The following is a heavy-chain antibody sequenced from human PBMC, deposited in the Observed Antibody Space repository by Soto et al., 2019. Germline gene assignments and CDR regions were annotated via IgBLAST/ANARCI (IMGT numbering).Heavy chain of an antibody. CDR3: ARGVLTYCGGDCYPIDY. CDR1: GGSFSGYY. D-gene: IGHD2-21*02. V-gene: IGHV4-34*01. Sequence: SETLSLTCAVYGGSFSGYYWNWIRQPPGKGLEWIGEINHSGSTNFNPSLKSRVTISVDTSKKQFSLKLSSVTAADSAVYYCARGVLTYCGGDCYPIDYWGQGTPVTVFS. CDR2: INHSGST. J-gene: IGHJ4*02.